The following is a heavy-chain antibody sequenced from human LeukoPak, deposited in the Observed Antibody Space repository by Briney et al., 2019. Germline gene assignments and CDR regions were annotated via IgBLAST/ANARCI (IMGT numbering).Heavy chain of an antibody. Sequence: ASETLSLTCTASGGSISSYYWSWIRQPAGKGLEWIGRIYTSGSTNYNPSLKSRVTMSVDTSKNQFSLKLSSVTAADTAVYYCARSSGAARPFDAFDIWGQGTTVTVSS. D-gene: IGHD6-6*01. CDR1: GGSISSYY. CDR2: IYTSGST. V-gene: IGHV4-4*07. J-gene: IGHJ3*02. CDR3: ARSSGAARPFDAFDI.